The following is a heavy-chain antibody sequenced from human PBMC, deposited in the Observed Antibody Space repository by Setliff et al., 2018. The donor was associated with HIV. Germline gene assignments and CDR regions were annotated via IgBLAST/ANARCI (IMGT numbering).Heavy chain of an antibody. J-gene: IGHJ4*02. CDR1: GASVSDTIW. CDR2: MYYRGTT. D-gene: IGHD3-10*01. Sequence: SETLSLTCAVSGASVSDTIWWSWVRQSPGKGLEWIGTMYYRGTTYNNPSLKSRVTFSADTSKNQFSLNLNSVTATDTAVYYCVRQGLTMNRGVPAPILYYFDYWGQGILVTVSS. V-gene: IGHV4-39*01. CDR3: VRQGLTMNRGVPAPILYYFDY.